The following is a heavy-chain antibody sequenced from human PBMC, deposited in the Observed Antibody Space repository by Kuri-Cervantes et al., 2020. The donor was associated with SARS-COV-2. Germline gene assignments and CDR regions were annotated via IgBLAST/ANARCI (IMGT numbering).Heavy chain of an antibody. J-gene: IGHJ4*02. D-gene: IGHD5-18*01. CDR1: GGSISSYY. CDR3: ARLDTAMVLNY. CDR2: IYYSGST. V-gene: IGHV4-59*08. Sequence: SENLSLTCTVSGGSISSYYWSWIRQPPGKGLEWIGYIYYSGSTNYNSSLKSRVTISVDTSKNQFSLNLRSVTAADTAVYYCARLDTAMVLNYWGQGTLVTVSS.